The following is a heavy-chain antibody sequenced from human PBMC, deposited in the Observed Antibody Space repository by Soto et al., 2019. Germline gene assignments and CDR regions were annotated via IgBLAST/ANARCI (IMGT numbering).Heavy chain of an antibody. Sequence: GGSLRLSCAGSGFSFDAYGMHWVRQAPGKGLEWVSLIYTGGSTFYADSVRGRFAISRDDSLSTVYLQIDSLRIEDTAVYYCARDAATTPDQAMDVWGQGTTVTVSS. CDR1: GFSFDAYG. CDR3: ARDAATTPDQAMDV. CDR2: IYTGGST. V-gene: IGHV3-NL1*01. J-gene: IGHJ6*02. D-gene: IGHD1-1*01.